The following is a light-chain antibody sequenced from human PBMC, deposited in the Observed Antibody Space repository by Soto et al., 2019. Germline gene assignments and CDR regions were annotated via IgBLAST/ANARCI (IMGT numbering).Light chain of an antibody. CDR3: QQRYNWPRT. CDR2: DVS. CDR1: QSVSNS. V-gene: IGKV3-11*01. J-gene: IGKJ1*01. Sequence: EIVLTQSPATVSLSPGERATLSCRASQSVSNSLAWYQQKPGQSPRLLIYDVSNRATGIPARFSGSGSGADFPLTISSLEPEDFAVYYCQQRYNWPRTFGQGTKVEIK.